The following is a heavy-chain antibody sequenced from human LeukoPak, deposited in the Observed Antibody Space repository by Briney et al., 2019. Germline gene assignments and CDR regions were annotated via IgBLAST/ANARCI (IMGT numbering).Heavy chain of an antibody. CDR2: FVRGST. J-gene: IGHJ4*02. D-gene: IGHD6-13*01. V-gene: IGHV3-23*01. Sequence: GGSLRLSCAASGFTLSSYPMNWVRQAPGKGLEWVSTFVRGSTNYADTVQGRFTISRDSSKNTLYLQMNSLRADDTALYFCTRAAPYGTSWYGKNDYWGQGTLVAVSS. CDR3: TRAAPYGTSWYGKNDY. CDR1: GFTLSSYP.